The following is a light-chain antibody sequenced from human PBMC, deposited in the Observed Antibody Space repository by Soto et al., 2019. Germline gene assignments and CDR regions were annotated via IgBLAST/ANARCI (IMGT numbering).Light chain of an antibody. CDR2: ATS. J-gene: IGKJ2*01. CDR3: QQGYA. Sequence: DIQMTQSPSSLSASVGDRVTITCRASQSINSYLNWYQQKPGKAPKLLIYATSSLQSGVPSRFSGSGSGTDFTLTIRSLQPEDFATYYCQQGYAFGQGTRVEIK. V-gene: IGKV1-39*01. CDR1: QSINSY.